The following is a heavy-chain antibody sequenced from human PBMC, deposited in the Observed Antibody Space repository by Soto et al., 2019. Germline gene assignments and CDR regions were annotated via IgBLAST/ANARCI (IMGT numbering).Heavy chain of an antibody. Sequence: PSETLSLTCTVSGGSISSGDYYWSWIRQPPGKGLEWIGYIYYSGSTYYDPSLKSRVTISVDTSKNQFSLKLSSVTAADTAVYYCARVPSMIVDGYYFDYWGQGTLVTVSS. V-gene: IGHV4-30-4*01. D-gene: IGHD3-22*01. J-gene: IGHJ4*02. CDR3: ARVPSMIVDGYYFDY. CDR2: IYYSGST. CDR1: GGSISSGDYY.